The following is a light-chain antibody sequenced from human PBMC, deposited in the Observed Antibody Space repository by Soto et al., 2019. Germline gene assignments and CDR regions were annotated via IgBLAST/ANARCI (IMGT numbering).Light chain of an antibody. CDR3: QKYALAPLT. J-gene: IGKJ4*01. CDR1: QSVRDNY. V-gene: IGKV3-20*01. Sequence: EIVLTQSPGTVSLSPGERATLSCRASQSVRDNYLAWYQQKPGQAPSLLIFDTSRRATGIPDRFTGSGSGTDFALTITRVEPEDFAVYYCQKYALAPLTVGGGSK. CDR2: DTS.